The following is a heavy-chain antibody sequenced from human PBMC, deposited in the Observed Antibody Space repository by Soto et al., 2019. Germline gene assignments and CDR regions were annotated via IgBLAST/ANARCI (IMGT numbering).Heavy chain of an antibody. J-gene: IGHJ6*03. CDR1: GGSFSCYY. Sequence: SETLSLTCAVYGGSFSCYYWSWIRQPPGKGLEWIGEINHSGSTNYNPSLKSRVTISVDTSKNQFSLKLSSVTAADTAVYYCARDARGYSGYDYYYYYYMDVWGKGTTVTVSS. CDR2: INHSGST. V-gene: IGHV4-34*01. CDR3: ARDARGYSGYDYYYYYYMDV. D-gene: IGHD5-12*01.